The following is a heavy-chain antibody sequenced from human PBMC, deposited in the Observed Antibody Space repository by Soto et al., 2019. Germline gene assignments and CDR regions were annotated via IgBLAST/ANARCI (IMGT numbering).Heavy chain of an antibody. CDR1: GFTFSSYS. CDR2: ISSSSSYI. J-gene: IGHJ3*02. D-gene: IGHD6-19*01. V-gene: IGHV3-21*01. CDR3: ARDYGVAGPEDAFDI. Sequence: GGSLRLSCAASGFTFSSYSMNWVRQAPGKGPEWVSSISSSSSYIYYADSVKGRFTISRDNAKNSLYLQMNSLRAEDTAVYYCARDYGVAGPEDAFDIWGQGTMVTVSS.